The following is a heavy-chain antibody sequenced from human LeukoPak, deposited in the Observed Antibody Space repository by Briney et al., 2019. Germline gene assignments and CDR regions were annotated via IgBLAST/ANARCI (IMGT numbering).Heavy chain of an antibody. Sequence: ASVTVSCKASGYTFTSYYMHWVRQAPGQGLEWMGIINPSGGSTSYAQKFQGRVTMTRDTSTSTVYMELSSLRSEDTAVYYCARDLYYDFWSGYPRMGYYYYGMDVWGQGTTVTVSS. V-gene: IGHV1-46*01. CDR3: ARDLYYDFWSGYPRMGYYYYGMDV. D-gene: IGHD3-3*01. CDR2: INPSGGST. J-gene: IGHJ6*02. CDR1: GYTFTSYY.